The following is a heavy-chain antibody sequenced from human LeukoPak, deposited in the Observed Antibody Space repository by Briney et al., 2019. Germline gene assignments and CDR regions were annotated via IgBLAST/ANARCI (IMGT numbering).Heavy chain of an antibody. CDR3: AKGGDSSGYYHRSFDY. CDR2: ISSSGSGDNT. D-gene: IGHD3-22*01. Sequence: GGSLRLSCAASGVTLSTYAMSWARQAPGKGLEWVSGISSSGSGDNTYYADSVKGRFTISRDNSKNTLYLQMNSLRAEDTAVYYCAKGGDSSGYYHRSFDYWGQGTLVTVSS. V-gene: IGHV3-23*01. CDR1: GVTLSTYA. J-gene: IGHJ4*02.